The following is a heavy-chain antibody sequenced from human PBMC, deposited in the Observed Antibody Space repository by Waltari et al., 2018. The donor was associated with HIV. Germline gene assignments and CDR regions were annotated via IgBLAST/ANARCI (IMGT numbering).Heavy chain of an antibody. D-gene: IGHD5-18*01. Sequence: EVQLLESGGGLVKPGGSLRLSCAASGFTFRSYSMNWVRQAPGKGLEWVSSSTSGSYMFYVDSVKGRFTIFRDNTKNSLYLQMNSLRAEDTAVYYCARQGGSYGPDWYFDLWGRGTLVTVSS. CDR3: ARQGGSYGPDWYFDL. CDR1: GFTFRSYS. J-gene: IGHJ2*01. V-gene: IGHV3-21*01. CDR2: STSGSYM.